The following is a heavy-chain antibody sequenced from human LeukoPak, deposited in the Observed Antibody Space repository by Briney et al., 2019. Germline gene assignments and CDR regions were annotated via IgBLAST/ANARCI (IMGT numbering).Heavy chain of an antibody. D-gene: IGHD3-22*01. Sequence: SETLSLTCTVSGGSISSSSYYWGWIRQPPGKGLEWIGSIYYSGNTYYSPSLKSRVTISVDTSKNQFSLKRSSVPAADTAVYYCARQSNGIIVITDFQHWGQGTLVTVSS. CDR1: GGSISSSSYY. V-gene: IGHV4-39*01. J-gene: IGHJ1*01. CDR2: IYYSGNT. CDR3: ARQSNGIIVITDFQH.